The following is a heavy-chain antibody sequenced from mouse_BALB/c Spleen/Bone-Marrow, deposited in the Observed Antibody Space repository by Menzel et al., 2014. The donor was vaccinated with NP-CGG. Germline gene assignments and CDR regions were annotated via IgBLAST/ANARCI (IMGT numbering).Heavy chain of an antibody. V-gene: IGHV5-6-3*01. CDR1: GFAFSSYG. D-gene: IGHD2-3*01. Sequence: EVQVVESGGGLVQPGGSLKLSCAASGFAFSSYGMSWVRQTPDKRLELVATINSNGGSTYYPDSVKGRFTISRDNAKNTLYLQMSSLKSEDTAMYYCARDGYYVFYAMVYWGQGTSVTVSS. CDR3: ARDGYYVFYAMVY. J-gene: IGHJ4*01. CDR2: INSNGGST.